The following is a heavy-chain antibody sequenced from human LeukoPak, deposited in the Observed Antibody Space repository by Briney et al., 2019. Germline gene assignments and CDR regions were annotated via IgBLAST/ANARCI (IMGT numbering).Heavy chain of an antibody. CDR3: AGTPEAGGQRLVGFYFDN. Sequence: SETLSLTCTVADGSINFYYWNWIRQPAGKGLEWIGRIYTSGSTSYNPSLESRVTMSVDTSKNQFSLKLRSVTAADTAVYYCAGTPEAGGQRLVGFYFDNWGQGSLVTVSS. D-gene: IGHD3-9*01. CDR1: DGSINFYY. CDR2: IYTSGST. J-gene: IGHJ4*02. V-gene: IGHV4-4*07.